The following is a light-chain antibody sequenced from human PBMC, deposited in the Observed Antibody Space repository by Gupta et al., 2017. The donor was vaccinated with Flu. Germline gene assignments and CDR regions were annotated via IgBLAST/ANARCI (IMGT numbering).Light chain of an antibody. CDR2: DDS. V-gene: IGLV3-21*02. CDR1: NIGSKS. Sequence: SSVLTQPPSVSVAPGQTARNTCGGNNIGSKSVHWYQQKPGQAPVLVVYDDSDRPAGSPERCSGSNSGNTATLTISRVEAGDEADYYCQVWDSRSDTPWVFGGGTKLTVL. CDR3: QVWDSRSDTPWV. J-gene: IGLJ3*02.